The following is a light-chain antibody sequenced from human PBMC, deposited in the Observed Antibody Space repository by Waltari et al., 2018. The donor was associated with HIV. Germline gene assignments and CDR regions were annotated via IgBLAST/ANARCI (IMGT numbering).Light chain of an antibody. CDR3: QQYINRPPYT. CDR1: QSVSSN. J-gene: IGKJ2*01. CDR2: GAS. Sequence: EIVMTQSPATLSVSPGERATLSCRASQSVSSNLAWYQQKPGQAPRLLIYGASTRATGVPGRFSGSGSGTEFTLTISSLQSEDFAVYYCQQYINRPPYTFGQGTKLEI. V-gene: IGKV3-15*01.